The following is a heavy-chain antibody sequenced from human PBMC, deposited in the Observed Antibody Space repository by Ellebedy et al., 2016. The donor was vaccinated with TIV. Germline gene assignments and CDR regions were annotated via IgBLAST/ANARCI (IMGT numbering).Heavy chain of an antibody. J-gene: IGHJ6*02. CDR1: GYTFTGYY. CDR2: INPNSGGT. D-gene: IGHD3-3*01. CDR3: ARDSPSPYYDFWSGYYPIKGYYGMDV. V-gene: IGHV1-2*04. Sequence: AASVKVSCKASGYTFTGYYMHWVRQAPGQGLEWMGWINPNSGGTNYAQKFQGWVTMTRDTSISTAYMELSRLRSDDTAVYYCARDSPSPYYDFWSGYYPIKGYYGMDVWGQGTTVTVSS.